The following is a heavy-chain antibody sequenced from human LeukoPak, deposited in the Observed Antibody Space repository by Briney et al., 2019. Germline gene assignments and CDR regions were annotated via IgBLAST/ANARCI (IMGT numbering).Heavy chain of an antibody. D-gene: IGHD5-12*01. V-gene: IGHV4-34*01. CDR3: ARYVDIVATIPYYFDY. Sequence: SETLSLTCAVHGGSFSGYYWSWIRQPPGKGLEWIGEINHSGSTNYNPSLKSRVTISVDTSKNQFSLKLSSVTAADTAVYYCARYVDIVATIPYYFDYWGQGTLVTVSS. J-gene: IGHJ4*02. CDR2: INHSGST. CDR1: GGSFSGYY.